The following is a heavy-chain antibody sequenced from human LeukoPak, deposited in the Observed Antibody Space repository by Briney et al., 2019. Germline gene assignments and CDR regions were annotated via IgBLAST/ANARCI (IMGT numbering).Heavy chain of an antibody. CDR3: ARVYGSGYDFRGAFDI. J-gene: IGHJ3*02. D-gene: IGHD5-12*01. V-gene: IGHV4-59*01. CDR2: IYYSGST. CDR1: GGSISSYY. Sequence: SETLSLTCTVSGGSISSYYWSWIRQTPGKGLEWIGYIYYSGSTNYNPSLKSQVTISVDTSKNQFSLKLSSVTAADTAVYYCARVYGSGYDFRGAFDIWGQGTMVTVSS.